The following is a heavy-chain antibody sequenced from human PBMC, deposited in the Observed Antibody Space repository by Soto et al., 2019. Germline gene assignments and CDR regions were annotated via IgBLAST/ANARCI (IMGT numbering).Heavy chain of an antibody. D-gene: IGHD3-10*01. V-gene: IGHV4-4*02. CDR3: ARGGSGSHYYYYYYGMDV. Sequence: SETLSHTYAVSCGSISSSNWWSWVRLPPGKGLEWIGEIYHSGSTNYNPSLKSRVTISVDKSKNQFSLKLSSVTAADTAVYYCARGGSGSHYYYYYYGMDVWGQGTTVT. CDR1: CGSISSSNW. J-gene: IGHJ6*02. CDR2: IYHSGST.